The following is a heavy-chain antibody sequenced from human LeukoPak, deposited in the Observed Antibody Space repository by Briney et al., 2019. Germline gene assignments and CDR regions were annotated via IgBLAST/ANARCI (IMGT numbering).Heavy chain of an antibody. Sequence: PSETLSLTCTVSGDSISSYYWSWIRQPPGKGLEWIGYIYYSGSTNYNSSLKSRVTISVDTSKNQFSLKLSSVTAADTAVYYCAREGGGFDYWGQGTLVTVSS. CDR3: AREGGGFDY. V-gene: IGHV4-59*01. CDR2: IYYSGST. CDR1: GDSISSYY. J-gene: IGHJ4*02. D-gene: IGHD3-16*01.